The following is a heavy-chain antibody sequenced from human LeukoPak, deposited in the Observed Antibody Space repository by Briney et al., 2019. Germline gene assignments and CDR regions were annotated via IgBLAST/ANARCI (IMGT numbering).Heavy chain of an antibody. V-gene: IGHV3-9*01. CDR1: GFTFDDYA. CDR2: ISWNSGSI. Sequence: GGSLRLSCAASGFTFDDYAMHWVRQAPGKGLEWVSGISWNSGSIGYADSVKGRFTISRDNAKNSLYLQMNSLRAEDTALYYCTKDQSYSSSPHGMDVWGQGTTVTVSS. CDR3: TKDQSYSSSPHGMDV. J-gene: IGHJ6*02. D-gene: IGHD6-13*01.